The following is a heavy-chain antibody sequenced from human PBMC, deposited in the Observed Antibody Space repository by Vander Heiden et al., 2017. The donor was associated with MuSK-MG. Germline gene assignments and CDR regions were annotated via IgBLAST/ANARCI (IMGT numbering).Heavy chain of an antibody. J-gene: IGHJ4*02. D-gene: IGHD6-13*01. V-gene: IGHV3-48*02. Sequence: EVQLVESGGGLVQPGGSRRVPCAAPGFTFSSYSMNWVRQAPGKGLEWVSYISSSSSTIYYADSVKGRFTISRDNAKNSLYLQMNSLRDEDTAVYYCARDVVAAAGYSFDYWGQGPLVTVSS. CDR3: ARDVVAAAGYSFDY. CDR1: GFTFSSYS. CDR2: ISSSSSTI.